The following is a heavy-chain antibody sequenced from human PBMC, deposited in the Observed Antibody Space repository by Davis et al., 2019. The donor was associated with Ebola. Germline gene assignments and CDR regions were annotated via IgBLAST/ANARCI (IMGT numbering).Heavy chain of an antibody. CDR1: GFTFSSYA. J-gene: IGHJ6*02. D-gene: IGHD4-17*01. V-gene: IGHV3-30-3*01. CDR3: ARDGRDYARNYYYYGMDV. Sequence: PGGSLTLSCAASGFTFSSYAMHWVRQASGKGLEWVAVISYDGSNKYYADSVKGRFTISRDNSKNTLYLQMNSLGAEDTAVYYCARDGRDYARNYYYYGMDVWGQGTTVTVSS. CDR2: ISYDGSNK.